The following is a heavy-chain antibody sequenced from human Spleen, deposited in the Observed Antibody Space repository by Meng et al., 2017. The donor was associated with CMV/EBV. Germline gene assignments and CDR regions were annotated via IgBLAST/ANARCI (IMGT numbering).Heavy chain of an antibody. J-gene: IGHJ6*02. CDR2: INPSGGST. Sequence: ASVKVSCKASGYYFTDYYIHWVRQAPGQGLEWMGMINPSGGSTHYAQKFQGRVTLTRDTSTSTVYMQLSSLRSEDTAVYYCARGRGYYYGMDVWGQGTTVTVSS. CDR3: ARGRGYYYGMDV. V-gene: IGHV1-46*01. CDR1: GYYFTDYY.